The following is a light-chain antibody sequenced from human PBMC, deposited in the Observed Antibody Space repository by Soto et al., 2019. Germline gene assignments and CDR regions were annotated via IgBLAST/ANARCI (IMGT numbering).Light chain of an antibody. CDR3: QKYDRYPVT. CDR2: KPS. V-gene: IGKV1-5*03. Sequence: HMARCSPTLAAAGGERVAITCLASHSIMSWFAWYQQKPVNPPKLLIYKPSPFQSGVPSRLSGSGSGLEFPLPISTLQPEEFATYYCQKYDRYPVTLRGGTKV. CDR1: HSIMSW. J-gene: IGKJ4*01.